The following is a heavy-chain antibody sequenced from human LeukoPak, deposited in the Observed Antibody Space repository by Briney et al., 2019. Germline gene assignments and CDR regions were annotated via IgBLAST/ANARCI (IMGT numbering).Heavy chain of an antibody. CDR2: MYHSGSS. CDR3: ARRSGAGDHYYFDY. D-gene: IGHD4-17*01. Sequence: PSETLSLTCTVSGYSIRSGYYWGWIRQPPGKGLEWIGNMYHSGSSYYNPSLTGRVTISVDSSKNRFSLKLSSLTAADTAIYYCARRSGAGDHYYFDYWGQGTLVTVSS. J-gene: IGHJ4*02. CDR1: GYSIRSGYY. V-gene: IGHV4-38-2*02.